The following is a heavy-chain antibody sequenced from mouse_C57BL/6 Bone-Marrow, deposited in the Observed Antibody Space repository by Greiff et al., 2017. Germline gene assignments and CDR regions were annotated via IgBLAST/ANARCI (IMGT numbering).Heavy chain of an antibody. Sequence: EVMLVESGPVLVKPGASVKMSCKASGYTFTDYYMHWVKQSPGKSLEWIGVINPYNGGTSYNQKFKGKATLTVDKSSSTAYMELNSLTSEDSAVYNCARSGDYDSSPSYFDYWGQGTTLTVSS. J-gene: IGHJ2*01. V-gene: IGHV1-19*01. CDR3: ARSGDYDSSPSYFDY. D-gene: IGHD1-1*01. CDR1: GYTFTDYY. CDR2: INPYNGGT.